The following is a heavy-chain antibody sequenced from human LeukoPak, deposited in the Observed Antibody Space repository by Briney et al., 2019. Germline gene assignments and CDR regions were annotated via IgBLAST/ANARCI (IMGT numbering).Heavy chain of an antibody. D-gene: IGHD7-27*01. CDR2: ISRGSTIT. CDR3: ARDENWGSAYHYHGMDV. V-gene: IGHV3-48*02. J-gene: IGHJ6*02. CDR1: GFTFSDYS. Sequence: GGSLRLSCAASGFTFSDYSMNWVRQAPGKGLEWVSYISRGSTITYYGESVKGRFTISRDNAKNSVYLQMNSLRDEDTAVYYCARDENWGSAYHYHGMDVWGQGTTVTVSS.